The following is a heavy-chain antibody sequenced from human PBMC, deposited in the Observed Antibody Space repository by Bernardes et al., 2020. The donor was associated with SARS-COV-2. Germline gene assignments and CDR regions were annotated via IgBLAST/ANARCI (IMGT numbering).Heavy chain of an antibody. Sequence: SETMSLTCYLYAASTSSNGHYHAWVHQAPGQGPEWLGNTDANGKTSHNPSLKSRVPVSVDTTMNQFSLTLTSVTAADTPVYYCAGFCRGPGAPTSGYHYYEMDVGSQGTTVTVS. D-gene: IGHD2-15*01. J-gene: IGHJ6*02. CDR1: AASTSSNGHY. V-gene: IGHV4-39*01. CDR2: TDANGKT. CDR3: AGFCRGPGAPTSGYHYYEMDV.